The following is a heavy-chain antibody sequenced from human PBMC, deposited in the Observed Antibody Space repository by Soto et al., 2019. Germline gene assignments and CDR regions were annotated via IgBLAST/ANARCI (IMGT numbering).Heavy chain of an antibody. CDR2: IHYSGNT. D-gene: IGHD3-3*01. CDR1: GGCISNYY. Sequence: PSETLSLTCTVSGGCISNYYWSWIRQPPGKGLEWIGYIHYSGNTKYNPSLKSRVTISADTSKDQFSLKLTSVTAADTAVYYCARGHYDFWSGYFATIDYWGQGTLVTVSS. CDR3: ARGHYDFWSGYFATIDY. J-gene: IGHJ4*02. V-gene: IGHV4-59*08.